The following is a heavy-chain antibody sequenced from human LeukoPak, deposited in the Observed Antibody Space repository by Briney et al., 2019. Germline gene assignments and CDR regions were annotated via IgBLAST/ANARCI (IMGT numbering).Heavy chain of an antibody. CDR1: GFTVSSNY. D-gene: IGHD6-25*01. CDR2: IYSGTNT. J-gene: IGHJ4*02. CDR3: ARVASGTLDY. Sequence: GGSLRLSYAVSGFTVSSNYMSWVRQAPGKGLEWVSVIYSGTNTYYADSVKGRFIISRDNPKNMLYLQMNSLRAEDTAVYYCARVASGTLDYWGQGTLVTVSS. V-gene: IGHV3-53*01.